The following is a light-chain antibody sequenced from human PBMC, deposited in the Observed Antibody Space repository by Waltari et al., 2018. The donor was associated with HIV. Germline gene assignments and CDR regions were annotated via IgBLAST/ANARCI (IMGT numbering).Light chain of an antibody. CDR3: ATWDDSLSGRWV. V-gene: IGLV1-47*01. CDR2: KNS. J-gene: IGLJ3*02. CDR1: TSNIGTNH. Sequence: QSVLTQPPSASGSPGQRGTISCFGSTSNIGTNHVYWYQQLPGAAPRLLIYKNSQGPSGVPDRCSGSKSGTSASLAISGLRSEDEAEYYCATWDDSLSGRWVFGGGTKLTVL.